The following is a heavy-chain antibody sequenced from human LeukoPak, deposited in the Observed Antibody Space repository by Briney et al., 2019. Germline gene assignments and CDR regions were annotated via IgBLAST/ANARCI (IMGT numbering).Heavy chain of an antibody. V-gene: IGHV3-23*01. CDR3: AKDRGYCSSTSCPAYHDAFDI. D-gene: IGHD2-2*01. Sequence: GGSLRLSCAASGFTFSSYGMSWVRQAPGKGLEWVSDISGSGGSTYYADSVKGRFTISRDNSKNTLYLKMNSLRAEDTAVYYCAKDRGYCSSTSCPAYHDAFDIWGQGTMVTVSS. CDR2: ISGSGGST. J-gene: IGHJ3*02. CDR1: GFTFSSYG.